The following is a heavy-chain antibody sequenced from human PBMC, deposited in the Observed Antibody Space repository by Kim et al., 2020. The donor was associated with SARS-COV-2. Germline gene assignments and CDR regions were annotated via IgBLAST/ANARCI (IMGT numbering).Heavy chain of an antibody. CDR2: IIPIFGTA. V-gene: IGHV1-69*13. Sequence: SVKVSCKASGGTFSSYAISWVRRAPGQGLEWMGGIIPIFGTANYAQKFQGRVTITADESTSTAYMELSSLRSEDTAVYYCARGRWLQLGSFDYWGQGTLVTVSS. D-gene: IGHD5-12*01. CDR1: GGTFSSYA. CDR3: ARGRWLQLGSFDY. J-gene: IGHJ4*02.